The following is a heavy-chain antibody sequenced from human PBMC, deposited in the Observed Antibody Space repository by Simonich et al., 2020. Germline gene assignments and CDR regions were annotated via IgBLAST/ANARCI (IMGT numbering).Heavy chain of an antibody. D-gene: IGHD3-3*01. V-gene: IGHV1-2*02. J-gene: IGHJ6*03. CDR3: ARGGVQYYYYYMDV. CDR1: GYTFTGYY. CDR2: INQNSGVT. Sequence: QVQLVQSGAEVKKPGASVKVSCKASGYTFTGYYMHWVRQAPGQGLEWMGWINQNSGVTNDAQKFQGRVTMTRDTSISTAYMELSRLRSDDTAVYYCARGGVQYYYYYMDVWGKGTTVTVSS.